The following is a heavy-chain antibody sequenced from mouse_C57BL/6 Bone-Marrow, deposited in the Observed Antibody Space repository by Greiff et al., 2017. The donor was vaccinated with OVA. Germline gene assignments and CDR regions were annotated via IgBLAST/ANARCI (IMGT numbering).Heavy chain of an antibody. CDR3: ARGWV. D-gene: IGHD1-1*02. CDR2: IYPGSGNT. J-gene: IGHJ1*03. Sequence: QVQLKQSGAELVRPGASVKLSCKASGYTFTDYYINWVKQRPGQGLEWIARIYPGSGNTYYNGKFKGKATLTADKSSSTAYMQLSSLTSEDSAVYFCARGWVWGTGTTVTVSS. CDR1: GYTFTDYY. V-gene: IGHV1-76*01.